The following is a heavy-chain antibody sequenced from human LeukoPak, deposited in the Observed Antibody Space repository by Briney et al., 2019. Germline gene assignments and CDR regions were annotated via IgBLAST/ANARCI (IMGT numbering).Heavy chain of an antibody. Sequence: TGGSLRLSCAASGFTFSSYGMHWVRQAPGKGLEWVAVISYHGSNKYYADSVKGRFTISRDNSKNTLYLQMNSLSAEDTAVYYCATDQYSSGWSFDYWGQGTLVTVSS. CDR2: ISYHGSNK. CDR3: ATDQYSSGWSFDY. CDR1: GFTFSSYG. D-gene: IGHD6-19*01. V-gene: IGHV3-30*03. J-gene: IGHJ4*02.